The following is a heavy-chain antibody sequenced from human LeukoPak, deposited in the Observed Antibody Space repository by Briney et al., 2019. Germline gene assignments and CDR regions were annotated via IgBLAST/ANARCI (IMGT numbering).Heavy chain of an antibody. J-gene: IGHJ4*02. CDR2: ITAYNGNR. D-gene: IGHD3-16*02. CDR1: GYTFSNYG. V-gene: IGHV1-18*01. Sequence: ASVKVSCKTSGYTFSNYGISWVRQAPGQGLEWMGWITAYNGNRLYAQRFQGRITLTTDTSTSTSYMELSSLRSEDTAVYYCAAGGELSLYPSGYWGQGTLVTVSS. CDR3: AAGGELSLYPSGY.